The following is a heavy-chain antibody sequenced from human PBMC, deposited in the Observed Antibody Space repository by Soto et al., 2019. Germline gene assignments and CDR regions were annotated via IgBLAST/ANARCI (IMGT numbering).Heavy chain of an antibody. CDR2: ISDSGST. V-gene: IGHV3-23*01. CDR1: GFTFSSYA. D-gene: IGHD2-15*01. J-gene: IGHJ6*03. Sequence: EVRLLESGGGLVQPGGSRRLSCAASGFTFSSYAMSWVRQAPGKGLEWVSTISDSGSTYYADSVKGRFTISRDISKNTLYVQMGSLRAEDTAVYYCAKGGEGYCSGTSCLYHMDAWGKGTTVTVSS. CDR3: AKGGEGYCSGTSCLYHMDA.